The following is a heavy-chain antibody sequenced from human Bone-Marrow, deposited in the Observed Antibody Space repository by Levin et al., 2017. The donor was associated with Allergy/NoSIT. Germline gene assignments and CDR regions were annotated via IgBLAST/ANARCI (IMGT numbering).Heavy chain of an antibody. Sequence: SGPTLVKPTQTLTLTCSFSGFSLSTPAEGVGWIRQPPGKALEWLAIIYWDDDKRYNPSLRGRLTITNDRSQNRVVRTMTNMDPVDTGTYFCAHRGYEGKDGGWFDTWGQGTLVTVSS. V-gene: IGHV2-5*02. J-gene: IGHJ5*02. CDR3: AHRGYEGKDGGWFDT. CDR2: IYWDDDK. D-gene: IGHD3-16*01. CDR1: GFSLSTPAEG.